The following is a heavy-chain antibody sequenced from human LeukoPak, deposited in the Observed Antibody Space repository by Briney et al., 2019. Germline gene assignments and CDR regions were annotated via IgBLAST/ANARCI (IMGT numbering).Heavy chain of an antibody. J-gene: IGHJ5*02. CDR2: INHSGST. D-gene: IGHD3-16*02. V-gene: IGHV4-34*01. CDR3: ARGVARYYDYVWGSYRKNWFDP. CDR1: GGSFSGYY. Sequence: SETLSLTCAVYGGSFSGYYWSWIRQPPGKGLEWIGEINHSGSTNYNPSLKSRVPISVDTSKNQFSLKLSSVTAADTAVYYCARGVARYYDYVWGSYRKNWFDPWGQGTLVTVSS.